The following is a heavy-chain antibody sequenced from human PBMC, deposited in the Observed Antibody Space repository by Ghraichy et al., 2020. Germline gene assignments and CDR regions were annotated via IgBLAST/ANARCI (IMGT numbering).Heavy chain of an antibody. V-gene: IGHV4-30-2*01. J-gene: IGHJ4*02. CDR2: IYHSGST. D-gene: IGHD3-22*01. Sequence: SETLSLTCAVSGGSISSGGYSWSWIRQPPGKGLEWIGYIYHSGSTYYNPSLKSRVTISVDRSKNQFSLKLSSVTAADTAVYYCARSRHENYYDSSGGFDYWGQGTLVTVSS. CDR3: ARSRHENYYDSSGGFDY. CDR1: GGSISSGGYS.